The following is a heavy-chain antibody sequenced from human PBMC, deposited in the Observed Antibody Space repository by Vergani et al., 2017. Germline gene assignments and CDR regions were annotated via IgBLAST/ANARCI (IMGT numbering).Heavy chain of an antibody. Sequence: QVQLVQSGAEVKKPGASVKVSCKVSGYTLSKLSLHWVRQAPGKGLEWMGGFDPEKGETIYAQQFQGRVTMTEDTSTDTAYMHLSGLRSEDTAVYYCTRGWYYDSIAYWAYWGQGTLVTVSS. V-gene: IGHV1-24*01. CDR1: GYTLSKLS. J-gene: IGHJ4*02. CDR2: FDPEKGET. CDR3: TRGWYYDSIAYWAY. D-gene: IGHD3-22*01.